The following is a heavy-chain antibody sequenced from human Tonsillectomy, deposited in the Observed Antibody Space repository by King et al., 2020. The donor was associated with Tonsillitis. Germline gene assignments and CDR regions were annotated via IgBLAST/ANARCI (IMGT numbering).Heavy chain of an antibody. J-gene: IGHJ4*02. D-gene: IGHD5-24*01. Sequence: VQLQQWGAGLLKPSETLSLTCAVYGGSFSGYYWSWIRQPPGKGLEWIGEINHSGSTNYNPSLKSRVTISVDTSKNQFSLKLSSVTAADTAVYYCARDGYNYEYDYWGQGTLVTVSS. V-gene: IGHV4-34*01. CDR3: ARDGYNYEYDY. CDR1: GGSFSGYY. CDR2: INHSGST.